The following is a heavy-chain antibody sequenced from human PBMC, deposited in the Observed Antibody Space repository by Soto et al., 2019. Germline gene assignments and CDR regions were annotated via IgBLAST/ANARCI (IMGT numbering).Heavy chain of an antibody. CDR1: GYTFTSYG. CDR3: ARGDGGDMNGMAV. D-gene: IGHD3-16*01. CDR2: ISAYNGYT. J-gene: IGHJ6*02. Sequence: QVQLVQSGAEVKKPGASVKVSCKASGYTFTSYGITWLRQAPEQGLEWMGWISAYNGYTNYTQKLQGRDTMTTDTXTSTAYTELRSLSADGTAVYYCARGDGGDMNGMAVRGQGTTVTVS. V-gene: IGHV1-18*01.